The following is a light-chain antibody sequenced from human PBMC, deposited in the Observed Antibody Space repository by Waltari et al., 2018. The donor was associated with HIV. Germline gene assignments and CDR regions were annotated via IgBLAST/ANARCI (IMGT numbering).Light chain of an antibody. CDR1: SSNIGSNY. Sequence: QSVLTQPPSASGTPGQRVTISCSGSSSNIGSNYVYWYQQLPGTAPKLLIYRNNRRPSWVPDRFSGSKSGTSASLAISGLRSEDEADYYCAAWDDSLSGVFGGGTKLTVL. CDR3: AAWDDSLSGV. V-gene: IGLV1-47*01. J-gene: IGLJ3*02. CDR2: RNN.